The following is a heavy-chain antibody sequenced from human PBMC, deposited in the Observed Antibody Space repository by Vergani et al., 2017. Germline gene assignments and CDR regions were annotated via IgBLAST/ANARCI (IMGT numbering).Heavy chain of an antibody. J-gene: IGHJ3*02. D-gene: IGHD3-22*01. Sequence: QVQLVQSGSELKKPGASVKVSCKASGYTFTSYAMNWVRQAPGQGLEWMGWINTNTGNPTYAQGFTGRFVFSLDTSVSTAYLQISSLKAEDTAVYYCARDPYYYDSSGPQEDASDIWGQGTMVTVSS. V-gene: IGHV7-4-1*02. CDR2: INTNTGNP. CDR3: ARDPYYYDSSGPQEDASDI. CDR1: GYTFTSYA.